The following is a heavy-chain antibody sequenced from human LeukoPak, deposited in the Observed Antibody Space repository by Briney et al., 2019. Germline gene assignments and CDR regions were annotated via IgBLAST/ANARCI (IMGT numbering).Heavy chain of an antibody. Sequence: GGSLRLSCAAFGFTFSSYGMHWVRQAPGKGLEWVAFIRYDGSNKYYADSVKGRFTISRDNSKNTLYLQMNSLRAEDTAVYYCAKDRVSDFWSGYFDYWGQGTLVTVSS. D-gene: IGHD3-3*01. J-gene: IGHJ4*02. V-gene: IGHV3-30*02. CDR3: AKDRVSDFWSGYFDY. CDR2: IRYDGSNK. CDR1: GFTFSSYG.